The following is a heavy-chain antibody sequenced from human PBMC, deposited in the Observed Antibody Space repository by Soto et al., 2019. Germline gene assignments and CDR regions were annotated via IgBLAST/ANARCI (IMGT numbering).Heavy chain of an antibody. Sequence: GGSLRLSCAASGFTFSSYAMSWVRQAPGKGLEWVSAISGSGGSTYYADSVKGRFTISRDNSKNTLYLQMNSLRAEDRAVYYCARFITMIVVVTDSYFDYWGQGTLVTVSS. CDR3: ARFITMIVVVTDSYFDY. CDR1: GFTFSSYA. D-gene: IGHD3-22*01. V-gene: IGHV3-23*01. J-gene: IGHJ4*02. CDR2: ISGSGGST.